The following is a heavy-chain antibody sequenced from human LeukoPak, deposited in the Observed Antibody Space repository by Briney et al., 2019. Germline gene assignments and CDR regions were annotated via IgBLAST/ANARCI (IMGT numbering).Heavy chain of an antibody. CDR1: CGSISSSSYY. CDR2: IYYSGST. Sequence: SQTLSLTWTLSCGSISSSSYYWGWIRQPPGKGLEWIGSIYYSGSTYYNPTLKSPVTISVATSKDQFSLKLSCVTAADTALYYCARRNYYDSSCYSAGEYWGQGTLVTVSS. V-gene: IGHV4-39*01. J-gene: IGHJ4*02. CDR3: ARRNYYDSSCYSAGEY. D-gene: IGHD3-22*01.